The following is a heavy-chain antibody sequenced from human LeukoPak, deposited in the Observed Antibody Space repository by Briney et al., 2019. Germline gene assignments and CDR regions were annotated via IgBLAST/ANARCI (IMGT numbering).Heavy chain of an antibody. V-gene: IGHV1-8*01. CDR1: GCTFTSYD. CDR2: MNPNSGNT. CDR3: ARTGYSYGYSGYYYYYMDV. Sequence: ASVKVSCKASGCTFTSYDINWVRQATGQGLEWVGWMNPNSGNTGYAQKFQGRVTMTRNTSISTAYMELSSLKSEDTAVYYCARTGYSYGYSGYYYYYMDVWGTGTTVTISS. J-gene: IGHJ6*03. D-gene: IGHD5-18*01.